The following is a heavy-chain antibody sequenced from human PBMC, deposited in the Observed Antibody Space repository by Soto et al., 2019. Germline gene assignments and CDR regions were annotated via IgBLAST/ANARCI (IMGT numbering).Heavy chain of an antibody. Sequence: EVQLLESGGGLVQPGGSLRLSCAASGFTFSSYAMSWVRQAPGKGLEWVSALSGSGGSTYYADSVKGRFTISRDNSKTTLYLQMHSLRAEDTAVYYCAKIQSKVKGVGCDYWGQGTLVTVSS. CDR3: AKIQSKVKGVGCDY. J-gene: IGHJ4*02. V-gene: IGHV3-23*01. D-gene: IGHD3-16*01. CDR2: LSGSGGST. CDR1: GFTFSSYA.